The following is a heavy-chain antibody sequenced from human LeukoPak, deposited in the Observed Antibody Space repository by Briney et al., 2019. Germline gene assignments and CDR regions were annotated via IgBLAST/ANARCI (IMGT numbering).Heavy chain of an antibody. V-gene: IGHV4-38-2*02. CDR3: ASFYCSGGSCYQYYYYYYMDV. J-gene: IGHJ6*03. CDR1: GYSISSGYY. Sequence: PSETLSLTCTVSGYSISSGYYWGWIRQPPGKGLEWIGSIYHSGSTYYNPSLKSRVTISVDTSKNQFSLKLSSVTAADTAVYYCASFYCSGGSCYQYYYYYYMDVWGKGTTVTISS. D-gene: IGHD2-15*01. CDR2: IYHSGST.